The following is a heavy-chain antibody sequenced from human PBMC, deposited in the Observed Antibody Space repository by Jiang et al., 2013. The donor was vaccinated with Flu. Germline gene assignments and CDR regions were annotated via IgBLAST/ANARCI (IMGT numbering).Heavy chain of an antibody. Sequence: RIDPTDSYTYYSPSFQGHVTLSADKSISTAYLQWSSLQASDTAIYYCARQKWADAFDIWGQGTMVTVSS. D-gene: IGHD2-8*01. J-gene: IGHJ3*02. CDR3: ARQKWADAFDI. CDR2: IDPTDSYT. V-gene: IGHV5-10-1*01.